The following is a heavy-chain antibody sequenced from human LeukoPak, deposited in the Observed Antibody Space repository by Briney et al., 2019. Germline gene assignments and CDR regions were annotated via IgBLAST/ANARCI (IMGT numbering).Heavy chain of an antibody. J-gene: IGHJ4*02. CDR3: ARRRLGYYFDY. D-gene: IGHD5-24*01. V-gene: IGHV4-34*01. CDR1: GGSFSGYY. CDR2: INPRGST. Sequence: KPSETLSLSCGVYGGSFSGYYLSWIRQPPGKGLEWIGEINPRGSTNYNPSLKSRVTLSADTSKNQFSLTLNSVTAADTAVYYCARRRLGYYFDYWGQGTLVTVSS.